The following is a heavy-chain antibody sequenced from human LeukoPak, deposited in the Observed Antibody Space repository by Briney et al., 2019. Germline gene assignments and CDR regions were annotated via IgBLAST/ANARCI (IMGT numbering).Heavy chain of an antibody. V-gene: IGHV4-59*11. CDR1: GGSISSHY. CDR2: IYYSGST. D-gene: IGHD6-19*01. J-gene: IGHJ4*02. Sequence: SETLSLTCAVSGGSISSHYWSWIRQPPGKGLEWIGYIYYSGSTNYNPSLKSRVTISVDTSKNQFSLKLSSVTAADTAVYYCARQDSSGWYIDYWGQGTLVTVSS. CDR3: ARQDSSGWYIDY.